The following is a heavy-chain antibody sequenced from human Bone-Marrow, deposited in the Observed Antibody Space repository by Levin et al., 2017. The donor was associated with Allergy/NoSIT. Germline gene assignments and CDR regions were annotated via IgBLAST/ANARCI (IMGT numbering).Heavy chain of an antibody. CDR2: INTNNVNT. V-gene: IGHV1-18*01. Sequence: PEASVKVSCKASGYTFSNYGISWLRQAQAPGQGLELMGWINTNNVNTNYVQKFQDRVTMTTDTSTSTAYMELRSLRSGDTAVYYCARRFCSGGSCYLDPWGQGTLVTVSS. CDR3: ARRFCSGGSCYLDP. CDR1: GYTFSNYG. D-gene: IGHD2-15*01. J-gene: IGHJ5*02.